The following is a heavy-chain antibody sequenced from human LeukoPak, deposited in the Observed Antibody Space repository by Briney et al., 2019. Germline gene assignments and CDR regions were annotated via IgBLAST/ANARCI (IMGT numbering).Heavy chain of an antibody. Sequence: GGSLRLSCAASGFTFSSFAMNWVRQAPGKGLEWLTSINGSGARIYYADSVRGRFAVSRDNAGNSLSLQMDSLRVEDTAVYYCTRELLSLQQGLDYWGQGTLVTVSS. CDR3: TRELLSLQQGLDY. V-gene: IGHV3-21*01. D-gene: IGHD2/OR15-2a*01. CDR2: INGSGARI. J-gene: IGHJ4*02. CDR1: GFTFSSFA.